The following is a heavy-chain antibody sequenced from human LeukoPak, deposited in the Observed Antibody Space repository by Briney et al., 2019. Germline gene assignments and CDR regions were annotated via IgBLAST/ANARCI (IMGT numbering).Heavy chain of an antibody. V-gene: IGHV1-2*04. CDR2: INPNSGGT. CDR1: GYTFTGYY. J-gene: IGHJ3*02. D-gene: IGHD6-13*01. CDR3: ARESRMYSSSLNAFDI. Sequence: ASVKVSCKASGYTFTGYYMHWVRQAPGQGLEWMGWINPNSGGTNYAQEFQGWVTMTRDTSISTAYMELSRLRSDDTAVYYCARESRMYSSSLNAFDIWGQGTMVTVSS.